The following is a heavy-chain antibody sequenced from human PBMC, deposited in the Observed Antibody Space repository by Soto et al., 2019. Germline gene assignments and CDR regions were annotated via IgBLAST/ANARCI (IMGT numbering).Heavy chain of an antibody. Sequence: VQLLESGGGLIQPGGSLRLSCVASGFTFSSYAMNWVRQGPGTGLEWVAVIDSDDGKTYYANAAKGRFSISRDNSKNTLFLQMNSLRVEDTATYYCVKAGYTSGLLWGQGTLVTV. CDR2: IDSDDGKT. CDR3: VKAGYTSGLL. D-gene: IGHD6-25*01. V-gene: IGHV3-23*01. CDR1: GFTFSSYA. J-gene: IGHJ4*02.